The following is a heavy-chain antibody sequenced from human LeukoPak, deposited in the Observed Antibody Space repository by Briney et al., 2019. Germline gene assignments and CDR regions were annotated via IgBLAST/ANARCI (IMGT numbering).Heavy chain of an antibody. J-gene: IGHJ4*02. CDR2: IYYSGST. CDR3: ARVGKATSRWLLDY. Sequence: TLSLTCTVSGGSISSGGYYWSWIRQHPGKGLEWIGYIYYSGSTYYNPSLESRVTISVDTSKNQFSLKLSSVTAADTAVYYCARVGKATSRWLLDYWGQGTLVTVSS. V-gene: IGHV4-31*03. D-gene: IGHD5-24*01. CDR1: GGSISSGGYY.